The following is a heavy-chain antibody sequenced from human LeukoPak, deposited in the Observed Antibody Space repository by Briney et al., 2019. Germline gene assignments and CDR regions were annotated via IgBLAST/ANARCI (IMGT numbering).Heavy chain of an antibody. CDR2: IGPHSSAT. D-gene: IGHD2/OR15-2a*01. J-gene: IGHJ4*02. V-gene: IGHV1-2*02. CDR1: GFTFTDYY. Sequence: ASMTVSCKSSGFTFTDYYIHWVRQAPGQRLEWMGYIGPHSSATSSPQEFQGRVTMTRDTSMSTAYMELTRLTSDDTAVYYCAREGNGLLSKDFDYWGQGTLVTVYS. CDR3: AREGNGLLSKDFDY.